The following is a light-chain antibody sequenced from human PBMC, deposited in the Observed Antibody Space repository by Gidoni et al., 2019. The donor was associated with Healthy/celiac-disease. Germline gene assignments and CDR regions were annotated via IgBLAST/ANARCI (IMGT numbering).Light chain of an antibody. CDR1: QGISSY. CDR3: QQLNSYPW. Sequence: DIQLTQSPSFLSASVGDRVTITCRSSQGISSYLAWYQQKPGKAPKLLIYAASTLQSGVPSRFSGSGSGTEFTLTISSLQPEDFATYYCQQLNSYPWFGKGTKVEIK. CDR2: AAS. V-gene: IGKV1-9*01. J-gene: IGKJ1*01.